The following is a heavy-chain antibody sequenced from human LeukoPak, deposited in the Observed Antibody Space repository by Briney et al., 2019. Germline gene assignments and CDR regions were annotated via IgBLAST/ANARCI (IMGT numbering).Heavy chain of an antibody. V-gene: IGHV5-51*01. CDR1: GYSFTSYW. J-gene: IGHJ6*04. D-gene: IGHD5-18*01. CDR3: AGHWNDTARATGTSAMDV. CDR2: IYPGDSDT. Sequence: GESLKISCKGSGYSFTSYWIGWVRQMPGKGLEWMGIIYPGDSDTRYSPSFQGQVTISADKSISTAYLQWSSLKASDTAMYYCAGHWNDTARATGTSAMDVGGKGTTLTVSS.